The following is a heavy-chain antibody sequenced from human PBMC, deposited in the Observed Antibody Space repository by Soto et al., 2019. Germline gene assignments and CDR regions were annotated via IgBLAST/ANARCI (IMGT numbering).Heavy chain of an antibody. V-gene: IGHV3-74*01. J-gene: IGHJ6*02. CDR3: AREGYSYGYGYYYYNGMDV. Sequence: EVQLLESGGGLVQPGGSLRLSCAASGFTFSSYWMHWVRQAPGKGLVWVSRINSDGSSTNYADSVKGRFTISRDNAKNTLYLQMNSLRAEDTAVYYCAREGYSYGYGYYYYNGMDVWGQGTTVTVSS. CDR2: INSDGSST. D-gene: IGHD5-18*01. CDR1: GFTFSSYW.